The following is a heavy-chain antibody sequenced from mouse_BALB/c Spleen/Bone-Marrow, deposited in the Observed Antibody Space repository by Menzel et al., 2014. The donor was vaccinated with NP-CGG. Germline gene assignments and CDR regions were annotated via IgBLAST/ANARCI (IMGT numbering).Heavy chain of an antibody. Sequence: EVQLQESGAELVKPGASVKLSCTASGFNIKDTYMNWVKQRPEQGLEWIGRIDPANGNTKYEPKFQGKVTITADTSSITAYLQLSRRTSEDAAVYYCVGSRDYYFDYWGQGTTLTVSS. J-gene: IGHJ2*01. D-gene: IGHD1-1*01. CDR3: VGSRDYYFDY. CDR2: IDPANGNT. V-gene: IGHV14-3*02. CDR1: GFNIKDTY.